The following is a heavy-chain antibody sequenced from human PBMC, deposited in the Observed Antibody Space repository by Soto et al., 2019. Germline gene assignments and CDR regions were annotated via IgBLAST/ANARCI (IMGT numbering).Heavy chain of an antibody. CDR3: ARDPPGLYQFDY. Sequence: QVQLVQSGAEVKKPGASVKVSCKASGYTFTRYGISWVRQAPGQGLEWMGWINLNNGKTDYQRRLQGRVTMTTDTYTTTVYMELRNLRPDDTAMYYCARDPPGLYQFDYWVQGTLVTVSS. D-gene: IGHD3-16*02. CDR2: INLNNGKT. CDR1: GYTFTRYG. V-gene: IGHV1-18*04. J-gene: IGHJ4*02.